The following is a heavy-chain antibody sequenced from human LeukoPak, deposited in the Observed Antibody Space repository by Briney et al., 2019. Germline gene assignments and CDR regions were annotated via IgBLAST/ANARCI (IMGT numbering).Heavy chain of an antibody. J-gene: IGHJ4*02. Sequence: GGSLRLSCAASGFTFSSYSMNWVRQAPGKGLEWVSSISSSSSYIYYADSVKGRFTISRDNAKNSLYLQMNSLRAEDTAVYYCAKDLIPPYSGSFDYWGQGTLVTVSS. V-gene: IGHV3-21*01. D-gene: IGHD1-26*01. CDR2: ISSSSSYI. CDR1: GFTFSSYS. CDR3: AKDLIPPYSGSFDY.